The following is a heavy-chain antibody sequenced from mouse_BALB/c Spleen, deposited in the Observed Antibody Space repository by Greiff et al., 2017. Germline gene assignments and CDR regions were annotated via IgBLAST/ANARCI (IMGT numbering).Heavy chain of an antibody. CDR3: ARLDGNYGGFAY. D-gene: IGHD2-1*01. V-gene: IGHV14-1*02. Sequence: VHVKQSGAELVRPGALVKLSCKASGFNIKDYYMHWVKQRPEQGLEWIGWIDPENGNTIYDPKFQGKASITADTSSNTAYLQLSSLTSEDTAVYYCARLDGNYGGFAYWGQGTLVTVSA. CDR2: IDPENGNT. CDR1: GFNIKDYY. J-gene: IGHJ3*01.